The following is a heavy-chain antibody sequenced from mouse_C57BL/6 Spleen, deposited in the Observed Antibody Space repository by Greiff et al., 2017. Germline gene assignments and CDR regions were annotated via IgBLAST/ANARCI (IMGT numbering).Heavy chain of an antibody. J-gene: IGHJ2*01. V-gene: IGHV1-64*01. Sequence: VQLQQPGAELVKPGASVKLSCKASGYTFTSYWMHWVKQRPGQGLEWIGMIHPNSGSTNYNEKFKSKATLTVDKSSSTAYMQLSSLTSEDSAVYYCEAYHSNYCFDYWGQGTTLTVSS. CDR2: IHPNSGST. CDR3: EAYHSNYCFDY. D-gene: IGHD2-5*01. CDR1: GYTFTSYW.